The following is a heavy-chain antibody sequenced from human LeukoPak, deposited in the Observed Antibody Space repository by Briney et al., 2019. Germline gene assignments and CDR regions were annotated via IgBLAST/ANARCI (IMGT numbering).Heavy chain of an antibody. J-gene: IGHJ6*02. CDR3: ARSAMVYYYYGMDV. V-gene: IGHV1-2*02. CDR1: GYTFTGYY. Sequence: ASVKVSCKASGYTFTGYYMHWVRQAPGQGLEWMGWINPNSGGTNYPQKFQGGVTMTRDTSISTAYMELSRLRSDDTAVYYCARSAMVYYYYGMDVWGQGTTVTVSS. D-gene: IGHD4/OR15-4a*01. CDR2: INPNSGGT.